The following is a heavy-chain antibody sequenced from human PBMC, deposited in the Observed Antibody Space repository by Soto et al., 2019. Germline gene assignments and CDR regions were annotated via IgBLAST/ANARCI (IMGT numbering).Heavy chain of an antibody. D-gene: IGHD2-2*01. CDR3: ARESGVCSSTSCYDYYYMDV. Sequence: PGGSLRLSCAASGFTFTNAWINWVRQAPGKGLEWVGRIKSKIDGGTTDFAAPVKGRFAISRDDSQNMVYLQMTSLRAEDTAVYYCARESGVCSSTSCYDYYYMDVWGKGTTVTVSS. V-gene: IGHV3-15*07. CDR2: IKSKIDGGTT. J-gene: IGHJ6*03. CDR1: GFTFTNAW.